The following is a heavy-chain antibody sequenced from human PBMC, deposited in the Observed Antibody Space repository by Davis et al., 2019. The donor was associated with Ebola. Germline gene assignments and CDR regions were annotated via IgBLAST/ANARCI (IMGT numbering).Heavy chain of an antibody. CDR3: ARGRNWNPLRPPYFDY. D-gene: IGHD1-1*01. Sequence: PSETLSLTCTVSGGSISSYYWSWIRQPPGKGLEWIGYIYYSGSTNYNPSLKSRVTISVDTSKNQFSLKLSSVTAADTAVYYCARGRNWNPLRPPYFDYWGQGTLVTVSS. V-gene: IGHV4-59*01. CDR2: IYYSGST. J-gene: IGHJ4*02. CDR1: GGSISSYY.